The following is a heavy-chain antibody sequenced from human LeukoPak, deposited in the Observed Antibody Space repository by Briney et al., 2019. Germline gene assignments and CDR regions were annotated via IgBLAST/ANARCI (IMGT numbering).Heavy chain of an antibody. CDR3: ARGGSGDFYNF. J-gene: IGHJ4*02. CDR1: GGSINSYY. D-gene: IGHD6-19*01. V-gene: IGHV4-59*01. CDR2: IYSSGAT. Sequence: PSETLSLTCTVSGGSINSYYWSWFRQPPGKGLEWIGYIYSSGATNYNPSLKTRVTTLVDTSKNHFSLNLSSVTAADTAVYFCARGGSGDFYNFWGQGRLVTVSS.